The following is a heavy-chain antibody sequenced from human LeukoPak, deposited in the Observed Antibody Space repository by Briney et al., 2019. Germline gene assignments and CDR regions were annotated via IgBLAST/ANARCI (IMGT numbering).Heavy chain of an antibody. J-gene: IGHJ3*01. D-gene: IGHD3-10*01. CDR3: ARSSRPFGELYDAFDF. CDR1: GYTFTSYG. Sequence: ASVKVSCKASGYTFTSYGISWVRQAPGQGPEWMGWISAYNGNTNYAQKLQGRVTMTRDTSTTTAYMELRSLRSDDTASYYCARSSRPFGELYDAFDFWGQGTMVTVSS. V-gene: IGHV1-18*01. CDR2: ISAYNGNT.